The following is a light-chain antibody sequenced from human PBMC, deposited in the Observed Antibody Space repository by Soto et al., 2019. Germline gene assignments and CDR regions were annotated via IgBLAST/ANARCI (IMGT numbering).Light chain of an antibody. CDR3: CSYSDTSTLV. Sequence: QSALTQPASVSGSPGQSITISCTGTSSDVGSYNLVSWYQQYTGKAPKLMIHEGSKRPSGVANRFSGSKSGNTASLTISGRQAEDEDDYYCCSYSDTSTLVFGGGTKLTVL. V-gene: IGLV2-23*01. CDR1: SSDVGSYNL. CDR2: EGS. J-gene: IGLJ2*01.